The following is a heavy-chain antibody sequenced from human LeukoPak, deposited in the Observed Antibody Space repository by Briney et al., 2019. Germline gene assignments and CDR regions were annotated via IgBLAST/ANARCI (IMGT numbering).Heavy chain of an antibody. J-gene: IGHJ3*02. CDR3: ARTTYYYDSSGYYKNHDAFDI. Sequence: GGSLRLSCAASGFTFSSYDMHWVRQATGKGLEWVSAIGTAGDTYYPGSVKGRFTIPRENAKNSLYLQMNSLRAGDTAVYYCARTTYYYDSSGYYKNHDAFDIWGQGTMVTVSS. D-gene: IGHD3-22*01. CDR2: IGTAGDT. V-gene: IGHV3-13*01. CDR1: GFTFSSYD.